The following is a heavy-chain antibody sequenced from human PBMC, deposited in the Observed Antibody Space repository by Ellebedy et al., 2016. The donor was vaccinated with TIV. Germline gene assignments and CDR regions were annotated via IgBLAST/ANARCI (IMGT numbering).Heavy chain of an antibody. D-gene: IGHD2-2*01. J-gene: IGHJ4*02. Sequence: GESLKISXAASGFTFSTYGMSWVRQAPGKGLEWVSVISGSGGVIYYADSVKGRFTISRDNSKNTLYLQMNSLRAEDTAVYYCTKHDYCSITACPFDYWGQGTLVAVSS. V-gene: IGHV3-23*01. CDR1: GFTFSTYG. CDR3: TKHDYCSITACPFDY. CDR2: ISGSGGVI.